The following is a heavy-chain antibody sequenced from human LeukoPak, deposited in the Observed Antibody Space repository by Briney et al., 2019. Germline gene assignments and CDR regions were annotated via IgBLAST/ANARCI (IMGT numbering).Heavy chain of an antibody. J-gene: IGHJ5*02. D-gene: IGHD3-3*01. CDR2: IYTSGST. CDR3: ARDSQKYYDFWSGYLGWFDP. CDR1: GGSISSYY. V-gene: IGHV4-4*07. Sequence: SETLSPTCTVSGGSISSYYWSWIRQPAGKGLEWIGRIYTSGSTNYNPSLKSRVTMSVDTSKNQFSLKLSSVTAADTAVYYCARDSQKYYDFWSGYLGWFDPWGQGTLVTVSS.